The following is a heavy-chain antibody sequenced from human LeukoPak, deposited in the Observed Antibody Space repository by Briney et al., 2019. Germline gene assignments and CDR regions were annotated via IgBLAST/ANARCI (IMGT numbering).Heavy chain of an antibody. D-gene: IGHD2-21*02. Sequence: PGGSLRLSCVASGFTFSSYSMNWVRQAPGEGLEWVSYISSSGSTIYYADSVKGRFTISRDNAKNSLYLQMNSLRAEDTAVYYCALSPIVVVTASDAFDIWGQGTMVTVSS. CDR3: ALSPIVVVTASDAFDI. CDR1: GFTFSSYS. V-gene: IGHV3-48*04. J-gene: IGHJ3*02. CDR2: ISSSGSTI.